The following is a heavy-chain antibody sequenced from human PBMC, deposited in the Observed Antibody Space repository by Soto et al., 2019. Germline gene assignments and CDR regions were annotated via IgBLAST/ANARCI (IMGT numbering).Heavy chain of an antibody. CDR3: ATDKLLDYYDSSGYFVGFDY. D-gene: IGHD3-22*01. CDR1: GYTLTELS. CDR2: FDPEDGET. J-gene: IGHJ4*02. V-gene: IGHV1-24*01. Sequence: ASVKVSCKVSGYTLTELSMHWVRQAPGKGLEWMGGFDPEDGETIYAQKLQGRVTMTEDTSTDTAYMELSSLRSEDTAVYYCATDKLLDYYDSSGYFVGFDYWGQGTLVTVSS.